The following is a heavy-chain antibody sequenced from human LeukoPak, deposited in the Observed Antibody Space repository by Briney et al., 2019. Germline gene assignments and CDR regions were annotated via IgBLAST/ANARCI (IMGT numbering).Heavy chain of an antibody. CDR1: GYTFTDYY. Sequence: PWASVKVSCKASGYTFTDYYMHWVRQAPGQGFEWMGWINPNDGDTNYAQKFQGRVTMTRDTSISTAHMEVCRLRSDDTAVYYCARANFLYCSSSTCLFDYWGQGTLVTVSS. D-gene: IGHD2-2*01. CDR2: INPNDGDT. CDR3: ARANFLYCSSSTCLFDY. V-gene: IGHV1-2*02. J-gene: IGHJ4*02.